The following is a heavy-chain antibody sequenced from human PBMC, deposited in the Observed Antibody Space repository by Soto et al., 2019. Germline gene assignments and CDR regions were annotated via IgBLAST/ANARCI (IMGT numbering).Heavy chain of an antibody. CDR2: INAGNGNT. CDR1: GYTFTSYA. J-gene: IGHJ6*02. V-gene: IGHV1-3*01. D-gene: IGHD3-10*01. Sequence: GASVKVSCKASGYTFTSYAMHWVRQAPGQRLEWMGWINAGNGNTKYAQKLQGRVTMTTDTSTSTAYMELRSLRSDDTAVYYCARDRVYYGSGSYLLYYYGMDVWGQGTTVTVSS. CDR3: ARDRVYYGSGSYLLYYYGMDV.